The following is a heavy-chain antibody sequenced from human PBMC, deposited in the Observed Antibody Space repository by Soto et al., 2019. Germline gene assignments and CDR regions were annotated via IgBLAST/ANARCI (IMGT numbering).Heavy chain of an antibody. J-gene: IGHJ4*02. V-gene: IGHV4-39*01. CDR3: ARSRTVTIHGGTPREFDY. CDR2: IYYSGST. D-gene: IGHD4-17*01. CDR1: GGSISSSSYY. Sequence: QLQLQESGPGLVKPSETLSLTCTVSGGSISSSSYYWGWIRQPPGKGLEWIGSIYYSGSTYYNPSLKSRVTISVDTSKNQFSLKLSSVTAADTAVYYCARSRTVTIHGGTPREFDYWSQGTLVTVSS.